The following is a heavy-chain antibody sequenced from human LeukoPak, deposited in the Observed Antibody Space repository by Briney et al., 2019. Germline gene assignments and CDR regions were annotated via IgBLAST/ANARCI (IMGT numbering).Heavy chain of an antibody. CDR2: KSYDGSNK. CDR1: GFTFSSYG. J-gene: IGHJ3*02. V-gene: IGHV3-30*18. CDR3: AKSIRITIFGVVINYDAFAI. Sequence: GGSLRLSCAASGFTFSSYGMHWVRQAPGKGLEWVAVKSYDGSNKYYADSVKGRFTISRDNSKNTLYLQMNSLRAEDTAVYYCAKSIRITIFGVVINYDAFAIWGQRTMVTLSS. D-gene: IGHD3-3*01.